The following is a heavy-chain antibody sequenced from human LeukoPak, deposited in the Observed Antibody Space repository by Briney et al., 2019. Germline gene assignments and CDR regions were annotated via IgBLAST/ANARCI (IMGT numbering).Heavy chain of an antibody. CDR2: ISYDGSNK. J-gene: IGHJ1*01. V-gene: IGHV3-30-3*01. Sequence: GGSLRLSCAASGFTFSSYAMHWVRQAPGKGLEWVAVISYDGSNKYYADSVKGRFTISRDNSKNTLYLQMNSLRAEDTAVYYCARDNPGTTEYFQHWGQGTLVTVSS. D-gene: IGHD1-7*01. CDR1: GFTFSSYA. CDR3: ARDNPGTTEYFQH.